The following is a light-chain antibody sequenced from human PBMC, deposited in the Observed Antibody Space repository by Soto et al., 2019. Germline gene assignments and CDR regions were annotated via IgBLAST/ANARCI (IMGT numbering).Light chain of an antibody. CDR1: QSVASN. CDR2: GAS. V-gene: IGKV3-15*01. CDR3: QHYNSWSS. Sequence: EIVMTQSPGSLSVSPGESATLSCWASQSVASNLAWYQQKPGQAPRLLIYGASTRATGIPARFSGSGSGTEFTLTISSLQSEYFAVYYCQHYNSWSSFGQGTRLEIK. J-gene: IGKJ5*01.